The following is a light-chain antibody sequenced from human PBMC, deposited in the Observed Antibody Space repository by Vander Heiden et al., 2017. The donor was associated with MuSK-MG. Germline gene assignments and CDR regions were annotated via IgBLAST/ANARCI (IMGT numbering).Light chain of an antibody. CDR1: QDISTW. Sequence: DIQMTQSPSSVSASVGDRVTITCRASQDISTWLAWYQQKPGNPPKLLIFSASSLQTGVPSRFSDSGSGTDFALTISGLQPEDFATYYCQQADTFPITFGQGTRLEIK. V-gene: IGKV1-12*01. J-gene: IGKJ5*01. CDR3: QQADTFPIT. CDR2: SAS.